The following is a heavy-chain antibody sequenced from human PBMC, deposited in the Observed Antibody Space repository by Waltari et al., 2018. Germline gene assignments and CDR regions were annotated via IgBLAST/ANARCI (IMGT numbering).Heavy chain of an antibody. CDR1: GVTFSSYT. CDR2: IIPIVGIA. Sequence: QVQLVQSGAEVKKPGSSVKVSCKASGVTFSSYTISWVRQAPGQGLEWMGRIIPIVGIANYAQKLQGRVTITADESTSTAYMELSSLRSEDTAVYYCARSDTVTNLDYWGQGTLVTVSS. D-gene: IGHD4-17*01. V-gene: IGHV1-69*02. J-gene: IGHJ4*02. CDR3: ARSDTVTNLDY.